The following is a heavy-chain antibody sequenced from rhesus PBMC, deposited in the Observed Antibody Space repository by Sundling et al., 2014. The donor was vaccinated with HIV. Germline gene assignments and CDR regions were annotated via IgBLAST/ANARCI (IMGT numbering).Heavy chain of an antibody. CDR2: INPGTGGT. CDR3: ARDRHSSGWEFDF. D-gene: IGHD6-31*01. CDR1: GYTFTDYY. Sequence: QVELVQSGADVKNPGSSVRVSCKASGYTFTDYYIHWVRQAPGQGLEWVGEINPGTGGTKYAQKFQGRATLTRDTSTSAAYMELSSLRFEDTAVYYCARDRHSSGWEFDFWGQGVLVTVSS. V-gene: IGHV1-138*01. J-gene: IGHJ4*01.